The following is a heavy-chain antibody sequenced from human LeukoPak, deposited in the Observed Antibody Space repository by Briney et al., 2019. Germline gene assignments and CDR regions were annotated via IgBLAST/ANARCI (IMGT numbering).Heavy chain of an antibody. CDR1: GFTFSSYA. CDR3: ARYSSGPYYFDS. V-gene: IGHV3-23*01. D-gene: IGHD6-19*01. J-gene: IGHJ4*02. CDR2: ISGSGGST. Sequence: PGGSLRLSCAASGFTFSSYAMSWVRQAPGKGLEWVSAISGSGGSTYYADSVKGRFTISRDNSKNTLYLQMNSLRAEDTAVYYCARYSSGPYYFDSWGQGTLVTVSS.